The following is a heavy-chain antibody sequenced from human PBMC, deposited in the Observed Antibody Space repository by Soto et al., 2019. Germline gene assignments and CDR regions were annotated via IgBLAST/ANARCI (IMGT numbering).Heavy chain of an antibody. CDR3: ARDLVTGTSNYYYYGMDV. V-gene: IGHV1-69*13. Sequence: SVKVSCKASGGTFSSYAISCVRQAPGQGLEWMGGIIPIFGTANYAQKFQGRVTITADESTSTAYMELSSLRSEDTAVYYCARDLVTGTSNYYYYGMDVWGQGTTVTVSS. D-gene: IGHD1-7*01. CDR2: IIPIFGTA. J-gene: IGHJ6*02. CDR1: GGTFSSYA.